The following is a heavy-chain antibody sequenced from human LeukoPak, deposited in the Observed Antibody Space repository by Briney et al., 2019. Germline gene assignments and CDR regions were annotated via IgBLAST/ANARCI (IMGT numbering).Heavy chain of an antibody. CDR1: GFTFSSYW. V-gene: IGHV3-74*01. Sequence: GGSLRLSCVASGFTFSSYWMHWVRQAPGKGLVWVSRINSDGSSTSYADSVKGRFTISRDNAKNTLYLQMNSLRAEDTAVYYCARRPSSGWYEDAFDIWGQGTMVTVSS. CDR3: ARRPSSGWYEDAFDI. D-gene: IGHD6-19*01. CDR2: INSDGSST. J-gene: IGHJ3*02.